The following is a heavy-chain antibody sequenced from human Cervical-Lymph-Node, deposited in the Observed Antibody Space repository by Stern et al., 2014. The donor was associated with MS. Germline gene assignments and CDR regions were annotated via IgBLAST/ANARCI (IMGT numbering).Heavy chain of an antibody. CDR3: ARRTGYCSGGSCYRFWFDP. D-gene: IGHD2-15*01. Sequence: QVQLVQSGAEVKKPGASVKVSCKASGYTFTGYYMHWVRQAPGQGLEWMGRSNPNSGVTYYAQKFQCSVTMTRYTSISTAYMELSRLRSDDTAVYYCARRTGYCSGGSCYRFWFDPWGQGTLVTVSS. CDR1: GYTFTGYY. V-gene: IGHV1-2*06. CDR2: SNPNSGVT. J-gene: IGHJ5*02.